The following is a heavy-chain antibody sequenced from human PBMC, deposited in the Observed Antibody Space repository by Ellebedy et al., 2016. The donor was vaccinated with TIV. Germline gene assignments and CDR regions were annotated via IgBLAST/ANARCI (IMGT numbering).Heavy chain of an antibody. Sequence: GESLKISCAASGFTFSTYAMSWIRQVPGTGLEWLSYISSSGSDTNYADSVKGRFTISRDNAKNSLYLEMNSLKVEDTAVYYCARGQAVAGSHFDYWGQGTLVTVSS. V-gene: IGHV3-11*06. CDR3: ARGQAVAGSHFDY. CDR2: ISSSGSDT. CDR1: GFTFSTYA. D-gene: IGHD6-19*01. J-gene: IGHJ4*02.